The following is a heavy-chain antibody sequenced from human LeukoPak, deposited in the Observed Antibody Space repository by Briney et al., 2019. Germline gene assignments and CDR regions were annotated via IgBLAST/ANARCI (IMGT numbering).Heavy chain of an antibody. CDR2: ISSNGGST. CDR1: GFTFSRYA. V-gene: IGHV3-64D*06. Sequence: GGSLRLSCSASGFTFSRYAMHWVRQAPGKGRRYVSAISSNGGSTYYADSVKGRFTISRDNSRNTLHLQMSSLRVEDTAVYYCVKDSSSGSYFDYWGQGTLVIVSS. CDR3: VKDSSSGSYFDY. J-gene: IGHJ4*02. D-gene: IGHD3-10*01.